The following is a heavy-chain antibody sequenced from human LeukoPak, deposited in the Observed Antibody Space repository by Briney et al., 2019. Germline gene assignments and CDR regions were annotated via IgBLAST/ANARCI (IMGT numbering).Heavy chain of an antibody. D-gene: IGHD5-18*01. V-gene: IGHV1-18*01. CDR3: ARGDTAMVPWFDP. CDR1: GYTFISYS. CDR2: INAYNGNT. Sequence: ASVKVSCKASGYTFISYSISWVRQAPGQGLEWMGWINAYNGNTNYAQKLQGRVTMTTDTSTNTAYMELRSLRSDDTAVYYCARGDTAMVPWFDPWGQGTLVTVSS. J-gene: IGHJ5*02.